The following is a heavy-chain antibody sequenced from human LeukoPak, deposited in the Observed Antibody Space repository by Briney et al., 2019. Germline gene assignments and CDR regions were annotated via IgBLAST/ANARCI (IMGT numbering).Heavy chain of an antibody. CDR1: GFTFTDHY. V-gene: IGHV1-2*02. J-gene: IGHJ4*02. D-gene: IGHD2/OR15-2a*01. CDR2: IGPHSTFT. CDR3: VREGEGPLSKDFDY. Sequence: EASVKVSCKSSGFTFTDHYVHWVRQGPGQGLEWMGYIGPHSTFTSSPQEFQGRVTMTRDASMSTAYMELTRLTSDDTAVYYCVREGEGPLSKDFDYWGQGTLVTASS.